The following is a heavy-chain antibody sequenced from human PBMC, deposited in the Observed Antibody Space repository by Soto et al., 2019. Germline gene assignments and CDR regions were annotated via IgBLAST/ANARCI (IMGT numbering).Heavy chain of an antibody. J-gene: IGHJ6*02. Sequence: ASVKVSCKASGYTFTSYGISWVRQAPGQGLEWMGWISAYNGNTNYAQKLQGRVTMTTDTSTSTAYMELRSLRSDDTAVYYCASSSVSYYDGSGYYSYYYYGMDVWGQGTTVTVSS. V-gene: IGHV1-18*04. CDR1: GYTFTSYG. D-gene: IGHD3-22*01. CDR3: ASSSVSYYDGSGYYSYYYYGMDV. CDR2: ISAYNGNT.